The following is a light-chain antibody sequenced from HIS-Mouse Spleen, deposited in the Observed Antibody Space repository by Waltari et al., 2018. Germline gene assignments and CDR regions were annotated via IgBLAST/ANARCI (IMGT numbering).Light chain of an antibody. CDR2: EDS. CDR1: ALPKKY. Sequence: SYELTQPPSVSVSPGQTARITCSGDALPKKYAYSYQQKSGQAPVLVIYEDSKRPPGIPERISGASSGTMATLTISGAQVEDEADYYCYSTDSSGNHRVFGGGTKLTVL. J-gene: IGLJ2*01. V-gene: IGLV3-10*01. CDR3: YSTDSSGNHRV.